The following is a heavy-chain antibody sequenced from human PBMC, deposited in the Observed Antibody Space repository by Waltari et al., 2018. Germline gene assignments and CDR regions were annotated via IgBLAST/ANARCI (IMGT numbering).Heavy chain of an antibody. J-gene: IGHJ4*02. CDR1: GYSISSGYY. V-gene: IGHV4-38-2*01. CDR3: ASLSSIAARRFDY. Sequence: QVQLQESGPGLVTPSETLSLTFAVSGYSISSGYYWGWIRQPPGKGLEWIGSIYHSGSTYYNPSLKSRVTISVDTSKNQFSLKLSSVTAADTAVYYCASLSSIAARRFDYWGQGTLVTVSS. CDR2: IYHSGST. D-gene: IGHD6-6*01.